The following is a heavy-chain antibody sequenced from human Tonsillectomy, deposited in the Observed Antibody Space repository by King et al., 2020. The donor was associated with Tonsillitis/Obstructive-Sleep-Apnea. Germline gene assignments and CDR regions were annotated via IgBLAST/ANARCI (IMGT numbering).Heavy chain of an antibody. CDR3: ARDLGSGSYPYYYYYMDV. CDR1: GSTVSSNY. J-gene: IGHJ6*03. V-gene: IGHV3-66*01. D-gene: IGHD1-26*01. CDR2: IYSGGST. Sequence: VQLVESGGGLVQPGGSLRLSCAASGSTVSSNYMSWVRQAPGKGLEWVSLIYSGGSTYYADAVKGRFTISRDNSKNTLYLQMNSLRAEYTAVYYCARDLGSGSYPYYYYYMDVWGNGTTVTVSS.